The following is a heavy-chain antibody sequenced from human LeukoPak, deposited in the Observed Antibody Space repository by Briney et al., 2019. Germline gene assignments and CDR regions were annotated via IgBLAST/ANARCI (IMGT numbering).Heavy chain of an antibody. V-gene: IGHV3-23*01. J-gene: IGHJ4*02. CDR2: LSGSGSST. Sequence: PGGSLRVSCAASGFTFSSYAMSWVRRAPGKGLGWVSSLSGSGSSTHYANSVKGRFTTSRDNSKDTMYLQMNSLRAEDTAVYYCAKVCSGSYLFYFDSWGQGTLVIVSS. CDR3: AKVCSGSYLFYFDS. D-gene: IGHD1-26*01. CDR1: GFTFSSYA.